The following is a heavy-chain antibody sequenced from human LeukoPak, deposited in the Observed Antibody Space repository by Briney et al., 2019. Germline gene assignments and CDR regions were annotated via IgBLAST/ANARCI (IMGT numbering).Heavy chain of an antibody. D-gene: IGHD3-10*01. Sequence: PSETLSLTCTVSGGSISSYYWSWIRQPPGKGLEWIGYIYYSGSTNYNPSLKSRVTISVDTSKNQFSPKLSSVTAADTAVYYCARDLNYYGSGSYDWFDPWGQGTLVTVSS. J-gene: IGHJ5*02. CDR3: ARDLNYYGSGSYDWFDP. V-gene: IGHV4-59*01. CDR2: IYYSGST. CDR1: GGSISSYY.